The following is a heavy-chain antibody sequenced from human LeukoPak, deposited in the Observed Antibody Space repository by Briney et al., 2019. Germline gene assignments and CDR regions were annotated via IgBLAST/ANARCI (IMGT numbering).Heavy chain of an antibody. CDR2: ITANARSK. J-gene: IGHJ6*03. V-gene: IGHV3-64*02. Sequence: GGSLRLSYAGSGFTFSDYTMHWVRQGPGKGLEYVSAITANARSKYHADSVRGRFTISRDNSKDTLYLQMGSLRPEDTAVYYCARGPSSYFYMDVWGKGTTVTISS. CDR3: ARGPSSYFYMDV. CDR1: GFTFSDYT.